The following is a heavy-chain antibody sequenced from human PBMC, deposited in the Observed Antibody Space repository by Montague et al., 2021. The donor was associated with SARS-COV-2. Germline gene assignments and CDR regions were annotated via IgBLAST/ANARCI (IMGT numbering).Heavy chain of an antibody. CDR3: ARLSLGYCSGGRCFDAFDI. D-gene: IGHD2-15*01. Sequence: SGSTTYTPSLKSRVTISVDTSQNQFSLKLSSVTAADTAVYYCARLSLGYCSGGRCFDAFDIWGQGKRGNVSA. J-gene: IGHJ3*02. V-gene: IGHV4-61*07. CDR2: SGST.